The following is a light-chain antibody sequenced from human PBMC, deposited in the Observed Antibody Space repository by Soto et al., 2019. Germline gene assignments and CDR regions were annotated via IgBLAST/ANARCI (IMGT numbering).Light chain of an antibody. CDR3: HQYDIPPQT. CDR1: QRISSMY. CDR2: GAS. V-gene: IGKV3-20*01. Sequence: IMLTQSPGTLSLSPGERATLSCRASQRISSMYLAWYQQKPGRAPRLIFYGASRRATGIPERFSGSESGTDFTLTISRLEPEDCAVYYCHQYDIPPQTFGRGTNVDI. J-gene: IGKJ1*01.